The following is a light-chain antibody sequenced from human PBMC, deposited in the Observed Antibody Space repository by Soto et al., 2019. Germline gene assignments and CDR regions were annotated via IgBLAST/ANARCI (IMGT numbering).Light chain of an antibody. V-gene: IGKV1-39*01. CDR1: QSISSY. J-gene: IGKJ1*01. Sequence: DIQMTQSPSSLSASVGDRVTITCRASQSISSYLNWYQQKPGKAPKVLIYAASSLQSGVPSRFSGSGSGTDFTLTISSLQPEDFATYSCQQSYSTTWTFGQGTKVDNK. CDR3: QQSYSTTWT. CDR2: AAS.